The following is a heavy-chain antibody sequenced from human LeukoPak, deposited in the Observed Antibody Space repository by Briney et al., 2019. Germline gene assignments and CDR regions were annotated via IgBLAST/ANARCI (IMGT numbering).Heavy chain of an antibody. CDR1: GFTFDDYA. D-gene: IGHD5-18*01. V-gene: IGHV3-9*01. J-gene: IGHJ4*02. CDR3: AKDSMDTAMVE. CDR2: ISWNSGSI. Sequence: PGGSLRLSCAASGFTFDDYAMHWVRRAPGKGLEWVSGISWNSGSIGYADSVKGRFTISRDNAKRSLYLQMNSLRAEDTALYYCAKDSMDTAMVEWDQGTLVTVSS.